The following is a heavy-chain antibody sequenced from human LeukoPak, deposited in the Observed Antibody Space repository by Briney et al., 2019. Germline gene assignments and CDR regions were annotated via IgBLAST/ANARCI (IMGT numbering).Heavy chain of an antibody. CDR3: ARDTYYYGSGSRRLFQH. CDR1: GYTFTSYD. J-gene: IGHJ1*01. D-gene: IGHD3-10*01. V-gene: IGHV1-8*01. Sequence: ASVKVSCKASGYTFTSYDINRVRQATGQGLEWMGWMNPNSGNTGYAQKFQGRVTMTRNTSISTAYMELSSLRSEDTAVYYCARDTYYYGSGSRRLFQHWGQGTLVTVSS. CDR2: MNPNSGNT.